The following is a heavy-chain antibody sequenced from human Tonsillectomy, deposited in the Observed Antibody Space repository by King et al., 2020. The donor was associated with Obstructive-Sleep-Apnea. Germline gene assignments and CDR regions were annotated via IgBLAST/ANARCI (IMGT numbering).Heavy chain of an antibody. Sequence: QLQESGPGLVKPSETLSLTCTVSGGSISSSSYYWGWIRQPPGKGLEWIGSIYYSGSTYYNPSLKSRVTISVDTSKNQFSLKLSSVTAADTAVYYCARDLLPGGDGYNFRNWFDPWGQGTLVTVSS. V-gene: IGHV4-39*07. CDR2: IYYSGST. J-gene: IGHJ5*02. CDR1: GGSISSSSYY. CDR3: ARDLLPGGDGYNFRNWFDP. D-gene: IGHD5-24*01.